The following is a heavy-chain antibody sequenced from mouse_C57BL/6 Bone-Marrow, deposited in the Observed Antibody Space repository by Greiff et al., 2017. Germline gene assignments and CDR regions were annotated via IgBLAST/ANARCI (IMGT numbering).Heavy chain of an antibody. CDR2: FYPGSGSL. V-gene: IGHV1-62-2*01. D-gene: IGHD1-1*01. CDR1: GYTFTEYT. CDR3: ARHEERGVTTVNYAMDY. Sequence: VQLLQSGAELVKPGASVKLSCKASGYTFTEYTIHWVKQRPGQGLEWIGWFYPGSGSLTYNEKFKDKATLTAAKSSCTVYIELIRMTAEASAVYFSARHEERGVTTVNYAMDYWGQGTSVTVSS. J-gene: IGHJ4*01.